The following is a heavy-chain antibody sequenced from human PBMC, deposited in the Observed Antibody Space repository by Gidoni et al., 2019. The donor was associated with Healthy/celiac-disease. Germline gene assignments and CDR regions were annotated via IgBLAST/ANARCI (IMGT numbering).Heavy chain of an antibody. CDR3: ARSYRGVHYYGSGSDYHHHGGSDY. Sequence: VVQPGRSLRLSCAASGFTFSSYGMHRVRQAPGKGLEWVAVIWYDGSNKYYADSVKGRFTISRDNSKNTLYLQMNSLRAEDTAVYYCARSYRGVHYYGSGSDYHHHGGSDYWGQGTLVTVSS. D-gene: IGHD3-10*01. CDR1: GFTFSSYG. CDR2: IWYDGSNK. J-gene: IGHJ4*02. V-gene: IGHV3-33*01.